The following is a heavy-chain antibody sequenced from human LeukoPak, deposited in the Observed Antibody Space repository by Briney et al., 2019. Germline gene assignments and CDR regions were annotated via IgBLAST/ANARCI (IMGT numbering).Heavy chain of an antibody. CDR2: IYSGGST. Sequence: PGGSLRLSCAASGFTVSSNYMSWVRQAPGKGLEWVSVIYSGGSTYYADSVKGRFTISRDNSKNTLYLQMNSLRVDDTAVYYCARDLGGDYGQWYYYGMDVWGQGTTVTVSS. CDR3: ARDLGGDYGQWYYYGMDV. V-gene: IGHV3-66*01. D-gene: IGHD4-17*01. J-gene: IGHJ6*02. CDR1: GFTVSSNY.